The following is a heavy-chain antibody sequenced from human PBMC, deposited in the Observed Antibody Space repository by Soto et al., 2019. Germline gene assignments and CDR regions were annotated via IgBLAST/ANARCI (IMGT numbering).Heavy chain of an antibody. CDR2: INHSGST. CDR1: GGSFSGYD. V-gene: IGHV4-34*01. CDR3: ARGRGGYPKTYYYYYGMDV. D-gene: IGHD5-12*01. J-gene: IGHJ6*02. Sequence: PSETLSLTCAVYGGSFSGYDWSWIRRPPGKGLEWIGEINHSGSTNYNPSLKSRVTISVDTSKNQFSLKLSSVTAADTAVYYCARGRGGYPKTYYYYYGMDVWGQGTTVTVSS.